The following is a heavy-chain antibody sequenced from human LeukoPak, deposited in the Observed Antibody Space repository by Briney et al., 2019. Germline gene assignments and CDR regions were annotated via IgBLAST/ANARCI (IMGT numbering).Heavy chain of an antibody. CDR1: GFSFSTYS. J-gene: IGHJ4*02. CDR3: AKGYCSSTSCYRQDY. CDR2: ISDSGGRT. V-gene: IGHV3-23*01. D-gene: IGHD2-2*01. Sequence: GGSLRLSCAASGFSFSTYSMSWVRQAPGKGLEWVSGISDSGGRTNYADSVKGRFTISRDNSKNTLYLQMNSLRAEDTAVYYCAKGYCSSTSCYRQDYWGQGTLVTVSS.